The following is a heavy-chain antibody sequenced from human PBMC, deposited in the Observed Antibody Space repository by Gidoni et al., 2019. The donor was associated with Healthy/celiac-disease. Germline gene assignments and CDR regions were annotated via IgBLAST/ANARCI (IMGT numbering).Heavy chain of an antibody. Sequence: QLVASGGGVVQPGRSLRLSCAASGFPFRSYAMHWFRQAPGKGLEWVAVISYDGSNKYYADSVKGRFTISRDKSKNTLYLQMNSLRAEETAVYYCARAHGPLTGTTVDYWGQGTLVTVSS. J-gene: IGHJ4*02. CDR2: ISYDGSNK. CDR3: ARAHGPLTGTTVDY. D-gene: IGHD1-20*01. V-gene: IGHV3-30-3*01. CDR1: GFPFRSYA.